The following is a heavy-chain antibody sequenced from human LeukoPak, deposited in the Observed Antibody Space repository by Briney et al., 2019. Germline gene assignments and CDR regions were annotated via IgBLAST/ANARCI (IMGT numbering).Heavy chain of an antibody. CDR2: ISAYNGNT. Sequence: GASVKVSCKASGYSFTSYGISWVRQAPGQGLEWMGWISAYNGNTNYAQKLQGRVTMTTDTSTSTAYMELRSLRSDDTAVYYCATNPGGYDYGGSSADYWGQGTLVTVSS. CDR3: ATNPGGYDYGGSSADY. V-gene: IGHV1-18*01. CDR1: GYSFTSYG. J-gene: IGHJ4*02. D-gene: IGHD5-12*01.